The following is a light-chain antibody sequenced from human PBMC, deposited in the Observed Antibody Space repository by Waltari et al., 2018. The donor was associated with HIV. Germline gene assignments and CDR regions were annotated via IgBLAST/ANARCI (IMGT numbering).Light chain of an antibody. J-gene: IGKJ1*01. CDR2: KAS. Sequence: DIQMPQSPSTLSASVGDRGTITCRASQSISTWLAWYQQKPGKAPKLLIYKASTLESGVPSRFSGSGSGTEFTLTISSLQPDDFATYYCQQYNSFTWTFGQGTKVEIE. CDR3: QQYNSFTWT. CDR1: QSISTW. V-gene: IGKV1-5*03.